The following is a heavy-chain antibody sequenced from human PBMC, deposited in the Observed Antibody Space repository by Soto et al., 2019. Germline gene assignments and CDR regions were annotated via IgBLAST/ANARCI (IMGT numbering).Heavy chain of an antibody. CDR1: GGTFSSYA. CDR2: IIPIFGTA. V-gene: IGHV1-69*06. J-gene: IGHJ6*02. D-gene: IGHD6-19*01. CDR3: ARSLFGVHQEAVAGTDYYYYGLDV. Sequence: QVQLVQSGAEVKKPGSSVKVYCKASGGTFSSYAISWVRQAPGQGLEWMGGIIPIFGTANYAQKFQGRVTSAADKATSTAYMKLSSLRSEDTAVYYCARSLFGVHQEAVAGTDYYYYGLDVWGQGTTFTVSS.